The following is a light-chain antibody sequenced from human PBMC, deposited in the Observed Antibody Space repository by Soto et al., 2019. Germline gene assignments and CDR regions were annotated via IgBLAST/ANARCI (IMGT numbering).Light chain of an antibody. CDR2: AAS. Sequence: DIPMTQSPSTVSASVGDRVTITCRASQGITTWLAWYQQKPGKAPRLLIYAASPLPSGIPSRFSGSGSGTDFTLTISSLQPEDFAIYYCQQTDNFPLTFGGGTKVEIK. J-gene: IGKJ4*01. CDR1: QGITTW. V-gene: IGKV1-12*01. CDR3: QQTDNFPLT.